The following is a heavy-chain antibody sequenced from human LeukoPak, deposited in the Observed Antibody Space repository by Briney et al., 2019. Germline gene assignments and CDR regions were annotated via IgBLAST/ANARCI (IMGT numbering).Heavy chain of an antibody. V-gene: IGHV3-48*02. CDR1: GFTFSSYS. CDR2: ISSSSSTI. J-gene: IGHJ4*02. CDR3: ARDPPRFYYDSSGYMTPLRGQYFDY. Sequence: GGSLRLPCAASGFTFSSYSMNWVRQAPGKGLEWVSYISSSSSTIYYADSVKGRFTISRDNAKNSLYLQMNSLRDEDTAVYYCARDPPRFYYDSSGYMTPLRGQYFDYWGQGTLVTVSS. D-gene: IGHD3-22*01.